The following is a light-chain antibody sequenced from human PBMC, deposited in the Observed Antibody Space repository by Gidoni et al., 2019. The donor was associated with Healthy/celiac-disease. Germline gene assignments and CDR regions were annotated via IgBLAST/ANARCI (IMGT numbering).Light chain of an antibody. CDR1: SYNIGRNT. V-gene: IGLV1-44*01. CDR2: SNH. CDR3: AAWDDSLNGWV. J-gene: IGLJ3*02. Sequence: SVPTQPPSASGTPGQRITISCSGSSYNIGRNTVNCYQQLPGTSPKLLIYSNHQRPSGVPRRFSGAKSGTSASRDISGLQSDDDADYYFAAWDDSLNGWVFGGGTKLTVL.